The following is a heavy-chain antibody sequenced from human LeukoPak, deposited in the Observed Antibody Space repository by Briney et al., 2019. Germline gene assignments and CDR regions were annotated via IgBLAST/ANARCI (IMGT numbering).Heavy chain of an antibody. V-gene: IGHV3-66*02. Sequence: GGSLRLSCAASGFTVSSNYMSWVRQAPGEGLEWVSVIYSGGSTYYADSVKGRFTISRDNSKNTLYLQMNSLRGEDTAVYYCARAPVGATIYFYDYWGQGTLVTVSS. CDR1: GFTVSSNY. CDR2: IYSGGST. CDR3: ARAPVGATIYFYDY. D-gene: IGHD5-12*01. J-gene: IGHJ4*02.